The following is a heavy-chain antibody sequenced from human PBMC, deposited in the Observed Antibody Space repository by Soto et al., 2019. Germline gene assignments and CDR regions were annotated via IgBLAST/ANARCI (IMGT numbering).Heavy chain of an antibody. CDR3: ARVGSRDYDFDY. J-gene: IGHJ4*02. D-gene: IGHD4-17*01. V-gene: IGHV4-30-4*01. CDR1: GGSISSGDYY. Sequence: PSETLSLTCTVSGGSISSGDYYWSWIRQPPGKGLEWIGYIYYSGSTYYNPSLKSRVTISVDTSKNQFSLKLSSVTAADTAVYYCARVGSRDYDFDYWGQGTLVTVSS. CDR2: IYYSGST.